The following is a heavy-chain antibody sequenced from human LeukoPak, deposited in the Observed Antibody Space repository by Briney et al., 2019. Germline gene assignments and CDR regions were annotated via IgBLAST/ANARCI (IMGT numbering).Heavy chain of an antibody. CDR1: GFTFSSYS. D-gene: IGHD3-3*01. CDR3: ARSLVWSDLYYFDY. V-gene: IGHV3-21*01. Sequence: GGSLRLSCAASGFTFSSYSMNWVRQAPGKGLEWVSSISSSSSYIYYADSVKGRFTISRDNAKNSLYLQMNSLRAEDTAVYYCARSLVWSDLYYFDYWGQGTLVTVSS. J-gene: IGHJ4*02. CDR2: ISSSSSYI.